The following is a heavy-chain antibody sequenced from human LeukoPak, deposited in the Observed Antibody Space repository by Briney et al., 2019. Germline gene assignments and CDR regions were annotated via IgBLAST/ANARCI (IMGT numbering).Heavy chain of an antibody. J-gene: IGHJ5*02. CDR3: ARDSEAEDFLTGDRNWFDP. CDR2: INPNSGGT. V-gene: IGHV1-2*02. Sequence: ASVKVSCKASGYTFSGYYIHWVRQAPGQGLEWMRCINPNSGGTNYAQKFQGRVTMTRDTSISTAYLDLSRLRSDDTAVYYCARDSEAEDFLTGDRNWFDPWGQGTLVTVSS. CDR1: GYTFSGYY. D-gene: IGHD3-9*01.